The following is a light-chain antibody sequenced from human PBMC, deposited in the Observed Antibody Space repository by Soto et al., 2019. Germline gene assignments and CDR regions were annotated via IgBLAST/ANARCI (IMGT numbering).Light chain of an antibody. J-gene: IGKJ4*01. CDR3: QQYGGSPT. V-gene: IGKV3-20*01. CDR2: GAS. Sequence: EIVLTQSPGTLSLSPGERATLSCRASQSVRSSYLAWYQQKPGQAPRLPIYGASSRATGIPDRFSGSGSGTDFTFTISRLEPEDLAVYYCQQYGGSPTFGGGSKVGIK. CDR1: QSVRSSY.